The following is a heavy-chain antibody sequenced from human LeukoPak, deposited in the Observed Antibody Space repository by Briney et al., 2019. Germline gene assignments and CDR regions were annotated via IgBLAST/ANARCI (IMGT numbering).Heavy chain of an antibody. Sequence: SETLSLTCAVYGGSFSGYYWSCIRQPPGKGLEWIGEINHSGSTNYNPSLKSRVTISVDTSKNQFSLKLSSVTAADTAVYYCARHGASQCLDIKYYFDYWGQGTLVTVSS. V-gene: IGHV4-34*01. CDR2: INHSGST. D-gene: IGHD4/OR15-4a*01. CDR3: ARHGASQCLDIKYYFDY. J-gene: IGHJ4*02. CDR1: GGSFSGYY.